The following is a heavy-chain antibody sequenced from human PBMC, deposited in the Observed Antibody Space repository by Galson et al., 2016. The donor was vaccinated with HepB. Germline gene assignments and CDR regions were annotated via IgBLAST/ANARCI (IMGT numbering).Heavy chain of an antibody. J-gene: IGHJ6*02. Sequence: SVKVSCKASGGTFSTYAINWVRQAPGQGLEWMGWIIPHSGGTKYAQKFQDRVTMSRDTSISTAYMEVIRLRSDDTAVYYCARATLGYYYYYGMDVWGQGTTVTVSS. D-gene: IGHD2-2*03. CDR1: GGTFSTYA. V-gene: IGHV1-2*02. CDR3: ARATLGYYYYYGMDV. CDR2: IIPHSGGT.